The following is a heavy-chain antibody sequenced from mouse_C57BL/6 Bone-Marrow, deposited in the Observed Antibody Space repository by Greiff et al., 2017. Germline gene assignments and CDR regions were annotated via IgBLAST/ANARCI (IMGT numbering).Heavy chain of an antibody. D-gene: IGHD2-3*01. V-gene: IGHV5-6*01. Sequence: EVQGVESGGDLVKPGGSLKLSCAASGFTFSSYGMSWVRQTPDKRLEWVATISSGGSYTYYPASVKGRFTISRDNAKNTLYLQMRSLKSEDTAMYYCARLGIYDGYYREDWGQGTTRTVSS. J-gene: IGHJ2*01. CDR1: GFTFSSYG. CDR3: ARLGIYDGYYRED. CDR2: ISSGGSYT.